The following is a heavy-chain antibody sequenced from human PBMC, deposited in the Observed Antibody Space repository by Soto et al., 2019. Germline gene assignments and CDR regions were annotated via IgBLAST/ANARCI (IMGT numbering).Heavy chain of an antibody. D-gene: IGHD2-15*01. Sequence: ASVKVSCKASGYTFTSYDINWVRQATGQGLEWMGWINPNNGNTSYAQKLQGRVTMTTDTSTSTAYMELRSLRSDDTAVYYCARDCSGGSCLDAEYFQHWGQGTLVTVSS. J-gene: IGHJ1*01. CDR1: GYTFTSYD. V-gene: IGHV1-18*01. CDR2: INPNNGNT. CDR3: ARDCSGGSCLDAEYFQH.